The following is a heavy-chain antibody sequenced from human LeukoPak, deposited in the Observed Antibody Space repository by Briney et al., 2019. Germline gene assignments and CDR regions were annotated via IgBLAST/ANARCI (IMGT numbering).Heavy chain of an antibody. CDR3: AREPLVVVPAAMVYYYYYMDV. CDR2: IKQDGSEK. V-gene: IGHV3-7*01. CDR1: GFTFSSYW. Sequence: PGGSLRLSCAASGFTFSSYWMSWVRQAPGKGLEWVANIKQDGSEKYYVDSVKGRFTISRDNAKNSLYLQMNSLRAEDTAVYYCAREPLVVVPAAMVYYYYYMDVWGKGTTVTVSS. D-gene: IGHD2-2*01. J-gene: IGHJ6*03.